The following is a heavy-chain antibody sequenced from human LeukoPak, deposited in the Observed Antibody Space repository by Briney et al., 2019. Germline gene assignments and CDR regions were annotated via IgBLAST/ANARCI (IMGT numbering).Heavy chain of an antibody. CDR3: VRAAYYYDSSGYLFYFDY. Sequence: GGSLRLSCAASGFTVSSNYMSWVRQAPGKGLEWVSVIYCGGSTYYADSVKGRFTISRDNSKNTLYLQMNSLRAEDTAVYYCVRAAYYYDSSGYLFYFDYWGQGTLVTVSS. CDR2: IYCGGST. CDR1: GFTVSSNY. V-gene: IGHV3-53*01. D-gene: IGHD3-22*01. J-gene: IGHJ4*02.